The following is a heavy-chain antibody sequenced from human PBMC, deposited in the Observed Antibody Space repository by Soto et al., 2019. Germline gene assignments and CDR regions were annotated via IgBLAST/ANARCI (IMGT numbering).Heavy chain of an antibody. CDR3: ARGGSSSWYGAFDI. V-gene: IGHV1-18*04. J-gene: IGHJ3*02. CDR1: GYTFTTYG. CDR2: ISTYNGTT. D-gene: IGHD6-13*01. Sequence: ASVKVSCKASGYTFTTYGISWVRQPPGQGLEWMGWISTYNGTTNYAQKFQRRVTMTTDTATSTDYMELRSLRSDDTAVYYCARGGSSSWYGAFDIWGQGTMVTVSS.